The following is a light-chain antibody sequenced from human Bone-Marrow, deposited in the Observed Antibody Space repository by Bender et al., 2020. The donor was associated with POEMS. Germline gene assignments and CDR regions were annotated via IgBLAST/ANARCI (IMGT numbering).Light chain of an antibody. V-gene: IGLV2-23*01. CDR2: EDT. Sequence: QSALTQPPSASGSPGQSVTISCTGTSGDIGGNNYVSWYQQHPGGAPKLIIFEDTGRPSRVSSRFSGSKSGNTASLTISGLRAEDEADYYCCSYAGSSSWVFGRGTKLTVL. CDR1: SGDIGGNNY. J-gene: IGLJ3*02. CDR3: CSYAGSSSWV.